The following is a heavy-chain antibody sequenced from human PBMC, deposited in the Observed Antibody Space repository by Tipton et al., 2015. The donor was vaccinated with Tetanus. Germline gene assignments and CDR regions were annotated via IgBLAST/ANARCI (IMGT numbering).Heavy chain of an antibody. Sequence: TLSLTCTVSGASISSGGYYWTWIRQRPGKGLEWIGDSYYSGSTYYNPSLKSRVTISVDTSKNHVSLKLNSVTAADTAVYYCARGQGGGARGWNYFNYWGQGTLVTVSS. V-gene: IGHV4-31*03. J-gene: IGHJ4*02. CDR1: GASISSGGYY. CDR3: ARGQGGGARGWNYFNY. CDR2: SYYSGST. D-gene: IGHD6-6*01.